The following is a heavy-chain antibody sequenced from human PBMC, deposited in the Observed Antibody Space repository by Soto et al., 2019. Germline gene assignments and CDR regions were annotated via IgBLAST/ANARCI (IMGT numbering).Heavy chain of an antibody. CDR3: AVTICGVVRPSGYVGYYYYGMDV. D-gene: IGHD3-3*01. CDR2: IIPIFGTA. CDR1: GGTFSSYA. Sequence: QVQLVQSGAEVKKPGSSVKVSCKASGGTFSSYAISWVRQAPGQGLEWMGGIIPIFGTANYAQKFQGRVTITADESTSTAYMELSSLRSEDTAVYYCAVTICGVVRPSGYVGYYYYGMDVWGQGTTVTVSS. J-gene: IGHJ6*02. V-gene: IGHV1-69*01.